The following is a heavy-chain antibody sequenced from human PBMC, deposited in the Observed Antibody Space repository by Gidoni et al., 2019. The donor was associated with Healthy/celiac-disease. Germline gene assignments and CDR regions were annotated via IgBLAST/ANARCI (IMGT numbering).Heavy chain of an antibody. CDR3: ARDKPWELLRKDAFDI. V-gene: IGHV3-21*01. D-gene: IGHD1-26*01. J-gene: IGHJ3*02. CDR1: GSTFSRYS. CDR2: ISSRSSYI. Sequence: EVQLVESGGGLVKPGVSLRLSCAASGSTFSRYSMNWVRQAPGKGLEWVSSISSRSSYINYADSVKGRFTISRDNAKNSLYLQMNSVRAEDTAVYYCARDKPWELLRKDAFDIWGQGTMVTVSS.